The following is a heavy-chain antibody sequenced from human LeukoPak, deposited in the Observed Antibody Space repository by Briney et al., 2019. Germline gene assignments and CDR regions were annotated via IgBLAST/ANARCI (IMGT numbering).Heavy chain of an antibody. CDR3: ATDWDTMVRGVITSHYHYGMDV. J-gene: IGHJ6*02. Sequence: GGSVKVSCKVSGYTLTELSMHWVRQAPGKGLEWMGGFDPEDGETIYAQKFQGRVTMTEDTSTDTAYMELSSLRSEDTAVYYCATDWDTMVRGVITSHYHYGMDVWGQGTTVTVSS. CDR1: GYTLTELS. D-gene: IGHD3-10*01. CDR2: FDPEDGET. V-gene: IGHV1-24*01.